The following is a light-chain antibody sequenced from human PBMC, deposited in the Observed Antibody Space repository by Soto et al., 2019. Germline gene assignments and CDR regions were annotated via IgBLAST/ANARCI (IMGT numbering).Light chain of an antibody. V-gene: IGLV2-14*01. CDR2: DVT. CDR3: SPYRGTSTPV. CDR1: STDVGAYNY. Sequence: QSVLTQPASVSGSPGQSITISCTGTSTDVGAYNYVSWYQQHPGKAPKLVIFDVTNRPSEVSDRFSGSKSGNTASLTISGLQFEDEADYYCSPYRGTSTPVFGGGTQLTVL. J-gene: IGLJ2*01.